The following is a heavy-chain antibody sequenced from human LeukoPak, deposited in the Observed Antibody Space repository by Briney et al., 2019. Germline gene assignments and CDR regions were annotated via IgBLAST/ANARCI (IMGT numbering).Heavy chain of an antibody. J-gene: IGHJ4*02. Sequence: PSQTLSFTCTVSGGSISSGGYYWSWIRQHPGKGLEWIGYIYYSGSTYYNPSLKSRVTISVDTSKNQFSLKLSSVTAADTAVYYCAKDQRWESPHYLDSWGQGTLVTASS. V-gene: IGHV4-31*03. CDR3: AKDQRWESPHYLDS. D-gene: IGHD1-26*01. CDR1: GGSISSGGYY. CDR2: IYYSGST.